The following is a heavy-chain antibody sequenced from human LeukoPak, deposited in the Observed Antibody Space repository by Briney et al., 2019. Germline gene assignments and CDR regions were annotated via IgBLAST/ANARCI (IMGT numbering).Heavy chain of an antibody. CDR1: GYTFTGYY. CDR2: VNPNSGGT. J-gene: IGHJ4*02. V-gene: IGHV1-2*02. CDR3: ARVAYYGDYGAFDY. Sequence: GASVNVSCKASGYTFTGYYMHWVRQAPGQGLEWMGWVNPNSGGTNYAQKFQGRVTMTRDTSISTAYMELSRLRSDDTAVYYCARVAYYGDYGAFDYWGQGTLVTVSS. D-gene: IGHD4-17*01.